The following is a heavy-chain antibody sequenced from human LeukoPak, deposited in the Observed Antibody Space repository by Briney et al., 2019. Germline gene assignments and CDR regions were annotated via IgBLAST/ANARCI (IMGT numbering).Heavy chain of an antibody. Sequence: PGGSLRLSCAASGFTFSSYAMSWVRQAPGKGLEWVAAISGSGGDTYYADSVKGRFTISRDNSKNTLYLQMNSLRAEDTAVYYCAYDSSGTDAFDIWGQGTMVTVSS. CDR1: GFTFSSYA. D-gene: IGHD3-22*01. CDR2: ISGSGGDT. CDR3: AYDSSGTDAFDI. V-gene: IGHV3-23*01. J-gene: IGHJ3*02.